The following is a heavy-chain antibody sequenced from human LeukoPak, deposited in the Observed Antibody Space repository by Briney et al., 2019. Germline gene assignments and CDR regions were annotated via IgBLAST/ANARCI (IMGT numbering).Heavy chain of an antibody. CDR1: GGSISSSSYY. CDR2: IYYSGST. D-gene: IGHD5-18*01. Sequence: PSETLSLTCTVSGGSISSSSYYWGWIRQPPGKGLEWIVSIYYSGSTYYNPSLKSRVTISVDTSKNQFSLKLSSVTAADTAVYYCARRGYSYGYVKGFDPWGQGTLVTVSS. CDR3: ARRGYSYGYVKGFDP. J-gene: IGHJ5*02. V-gene: IGHV4-39*01.